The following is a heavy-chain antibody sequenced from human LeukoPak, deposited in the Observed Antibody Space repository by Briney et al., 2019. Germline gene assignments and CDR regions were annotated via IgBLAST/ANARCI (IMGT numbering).Heavy chain of an antibody. CDR2: ISAYNGNT. J-gene: IGHJ4*02. V-gene: IGHV1-18*01. CDR1: GYTFTSYG. CDR3: ARAPRGYYPYYFDY. D-gene: IGHD3-22*01. Sequence: ASVKVSCKASGYTFTSYGISWVRQAPGQGLEWTGWISAYNGNTNYAQKLQGRVTMTTDTSTSTAYMELRSLRSDDTAVYYCARAPRGYYPYYFDYWGQGTLVTVSS.